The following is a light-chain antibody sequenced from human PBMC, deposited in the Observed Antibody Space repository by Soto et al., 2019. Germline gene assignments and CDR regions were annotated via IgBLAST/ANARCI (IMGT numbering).Light chain of an antibody. V-gene: IGKV1-9*01. CDR1: QGISSY. J-gene: IGKJ4*01. Sequence: DIQLTQSPSFLSASVGDRVTITCRASQGISSYLAWYQQKPGKVPKLLIYTASTLQSGVPSRFSGSGSGTDFTLTISSLQPEDFATYYCQQLKNYPLTFGGGTKVEIK. CDR3: QQLKNYPLT. CDR2: TAS.